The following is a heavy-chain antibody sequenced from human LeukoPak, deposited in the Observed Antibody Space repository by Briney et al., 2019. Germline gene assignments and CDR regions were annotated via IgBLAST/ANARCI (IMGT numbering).Heavy chain of an antibody. D-gene: IGHD6-13*01. CDR3: AIDIAAAHSFFYMDV. CDR2: INHSGST. CDR1: GGSFSGYY. V-gene: IGHV4-34*01. J-gene: IGHJ6*03. Sequence: PSETLSLTCAVYGGSFSGYYWSWIRQPPGKGLEWIGEINHSGSTNYNPSLKSRVTISVDTSKNQFSLKLSSVTAADTAVYYCAIDIAAAHSFFYMDVWGKGTTVTVSS.